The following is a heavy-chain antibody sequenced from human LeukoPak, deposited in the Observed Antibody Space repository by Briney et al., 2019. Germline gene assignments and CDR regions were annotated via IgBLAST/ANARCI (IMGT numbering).Heavy chain of an antibody. J-gene: IGHJ4*02. CDR3: AKTIVGATTNNYFDY. Sequence: SVKVSCKASGGTFSSYAISWVRQALGQGLEWMGGIIPIFGTANYAQKFQGRVTITADESTSTAYMELSSLRSEDTAVYHCAKTIVGATTNNYFDYWGQGTLVTVSS. D-gene: IGHD1-26*01. CDR2: IIPIFGTA. V-gene: IGHV1-69*13. CDR1: GGTFSSYA.